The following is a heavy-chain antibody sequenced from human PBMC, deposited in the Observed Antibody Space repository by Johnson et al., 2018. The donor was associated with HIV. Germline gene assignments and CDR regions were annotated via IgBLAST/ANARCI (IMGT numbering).Heavy chain of an antibody. D-gene: IGHD3-22*01. CDR1: GFTFSDYY. V-gene: IGHV3-11*04. J-gene: IGHJ3*02. CDR2: ISSSGSTI. CDR3: AREAGVRPLTYYYDSSGYYYDAFDI. Sequence: QVQLVESGGGLVQPGGSLRLSCAASGFTFSDYYMSWIRQAPGKGLEWVSYISSSGSTIYYADSVKGRFTISRDNAKNSRYLQMNRLRAEDTAVYYCAREAGVRPLTYYYDSSGYYYDAFDIWSQGTMVTVSS.